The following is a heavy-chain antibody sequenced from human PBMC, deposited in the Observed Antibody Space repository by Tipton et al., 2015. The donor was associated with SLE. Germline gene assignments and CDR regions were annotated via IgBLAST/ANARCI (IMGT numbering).Heavy chain of an antibody. Sequence: SLRLSCTASGFTFSSFWMSWVRQAPGKGLEWVSVTYRGGSRYLADAVKGRFTVSRDISKNTLYLQMDILRADDTAVYYCATTVTTWGAFDIWGQGTKVTVSS. CDR1: GFTFSSFW. J-gene: IGHJ3*02. CDR2: TYRGGSR. D-gene: IGHD4-17*01. CDR3: ATTVTTWGAFDI. V-gene: IGHV3-53*05.